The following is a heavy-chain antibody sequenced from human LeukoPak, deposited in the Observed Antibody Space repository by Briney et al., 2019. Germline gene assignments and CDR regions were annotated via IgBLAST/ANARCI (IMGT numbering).Heavy chain of an antibody. D-gene: IGHD6-13*01. CDR2: ISYDGSNK. CDR1: GFTFSSYA. J-gene: IGHJ6*03. Sequence: PGRSLRLSCAASGFTFSSYAMHWVRQAPGKGLEWVAVISYDGSNKYYADSVKGRFTISRDNSKSTLYLQMNSLRAEDTAVYYCARSWRYYYYMDVWGKGTTVTVSS. CDR3: ARSWRYYYYMDV. V-gene: IGHV3-30*04.